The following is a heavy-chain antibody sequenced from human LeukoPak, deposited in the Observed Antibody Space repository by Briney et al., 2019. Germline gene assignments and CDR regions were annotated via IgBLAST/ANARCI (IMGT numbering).Heavy chain of an antibody. CDR3: AYNYYDSVRWFDP. J-gene: IGHJ5*02. D-gene: IGHD3-22*01. V-gene: IGHV3-66*01. CDR2: IYSGGST. CDR1: GFTVSSNY. Sequence: GGSLRLSCAASGFTVSSNYMSWVRQAPGKGLEWVSVIYSGGSTYYADSVKVRFTISRDSSKSTLYLQMNSLRAEDTAVYYCAYNYYDSVRWFDPWGQGTLVTVSS.